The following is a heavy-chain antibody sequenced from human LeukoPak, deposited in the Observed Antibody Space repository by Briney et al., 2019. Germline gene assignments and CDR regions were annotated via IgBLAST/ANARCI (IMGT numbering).Heavy chain of an antibody. V-gene: IGHV3-53*01. CDR1: GFTVSSNY. Sequence: GGSLRLSCAASGFTVSSNYMSWVRQAPGKGLEWVSVIYSGGSTYYADSVKGRFTISRDNSKNTLYLQMNSLRAEDTAVYYCARADILTGYYYYFDYWGQGTLVTVSS. J-gene: IGHJ4*02. D-gene: IGHD3-9*01. CDR3: ARADILTGYYYYFDY. CDR2: IYSGGST.